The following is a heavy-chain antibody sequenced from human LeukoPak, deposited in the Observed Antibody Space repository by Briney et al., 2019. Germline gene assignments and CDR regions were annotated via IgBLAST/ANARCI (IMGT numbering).Heavy chain of an antibody. CDR2: INWKSGSI. V-gene: IGHV3-9*01. D-gene: IGHD6-19*01. CDR1: GFTFADYA. Sequence: PGRSLRLSCAASGFTFADYAMHWVRQTPGQGLEWVSGINWKSGSIGYADSVKGRFTISRDNAKNSLYLQMNSLRPEDTAFYYCAKDKGSGWSGIDYWGQGTLVTVSS. CDR3: AKDKGSGWSGIDY. J-gene: IGHJ4*02.